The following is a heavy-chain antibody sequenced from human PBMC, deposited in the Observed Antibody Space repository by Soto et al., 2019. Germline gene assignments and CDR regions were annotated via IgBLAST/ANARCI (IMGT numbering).Heavy chain of an antibody. J-gene: IGHJ4*02. D-gene: IGHD5-18*01. V-gene: IGHV3-9*01. CDR3: TKRAPSYGVGDYYRHFHH. CDR2: IAWNGVVL. Sequence: EVQLVESGGGLAPPGKSLRLSCATSGFRFGDSALHWVRHAPGKGLEWVAGIAWNGVVLGYADSVKGRFTISRDNDRKSVFLQMNSLRIDDTAFYYCTKRAPSYGVGDYYRHFHHWGQGTLVTVSS. CDR1: GFRFGDSA.